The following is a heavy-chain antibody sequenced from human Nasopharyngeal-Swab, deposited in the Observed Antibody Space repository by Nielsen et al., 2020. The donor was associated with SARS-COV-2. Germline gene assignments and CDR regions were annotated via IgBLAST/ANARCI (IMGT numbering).Heavy chain of an antibody. J-gene: IGHJ6*02. Sequence: GESLKISCAASGFTFSSYWMSWVRQAPGKGLEWVANIKQDGSDQYYVDSVKGRFTISRDNAKNSLYLQMNSLRAEDTAVYYCARDFVGQMDVWGQGTTVTVSS. V-gene: IGHV3-7*03. CDR3: ARDFVGQMDV. D-gene: IGHD3-10*01. CDR1: GFTFSSYW. CDR2: IKQDGSDQ.